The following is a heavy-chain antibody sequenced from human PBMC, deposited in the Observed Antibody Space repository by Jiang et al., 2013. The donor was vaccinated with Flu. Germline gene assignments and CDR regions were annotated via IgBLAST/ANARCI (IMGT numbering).Heavy chain of an antibody. CDR1: GYTFTSYG. V-gene: IGHV1-18*01. D-gene: IGHD2-15*01. CDR3: ARVSGSAPVYYFDY. J-gene: IGHJ4*02. CDR2: ISANNGNT. Sequence: EVKKPGASVKVSCKASGYTFTSYGISWVRQAPGQGLEWMGWISANNGNTNYAQNFQGRVTMTTDTSTRTAYMELRSLRSDDTAVYYCARVSGSAPVYYFDYWGQGALVTVSS.